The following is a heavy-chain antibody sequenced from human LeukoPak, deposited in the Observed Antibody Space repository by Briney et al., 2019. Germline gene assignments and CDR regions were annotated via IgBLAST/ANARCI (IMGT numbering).Heavy chain of an antibody. D-gene: IGHD3-22*01. CDR2: IYYSGST. CDR1: GGSISSGDYY. CDR3: ARVPYSSGHTDY. V-gene: IGHV4-30-4*01. J-gene: IGHJ4*02. Sequence: PSETLSLTCTVSGGSISSGDYYWSWIRQPPGKGLEWIGYIYYSGSTYYNPSLKSRVTISVDTSKNQFSLKLSSVTAADTAVYYCARVPYSSGHTDYWGQGTLVTVSS.